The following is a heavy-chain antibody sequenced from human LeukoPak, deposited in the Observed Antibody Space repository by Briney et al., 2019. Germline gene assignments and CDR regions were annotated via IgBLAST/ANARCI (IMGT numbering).Heavy chain of an antibody. J-gene: IGHJ4*02. CDR3: ARARGDILTGYYTF. Sequence: ASVTVSCTASGYTFTSYGISWVRQAPGQGLEWMGWISAYSGNTNYAQNLQGRVTMTTDTSTSTAYMELRSLRSDDTAVYYCARARGDILTGYYTFWGQGTLVTVSS. D-gene: IGHD3-9*01. CDR2: ISAYSGNT. V-gene: IGHV1-18*01. CDR1: GYTFTSYG.